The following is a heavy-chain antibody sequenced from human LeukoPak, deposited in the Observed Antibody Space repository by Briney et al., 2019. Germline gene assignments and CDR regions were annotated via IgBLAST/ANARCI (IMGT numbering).Heavy chain of an antibody. J-gene: IGHJ6*04. D-gene: IGHD3-10*02. CDR1: GFTFSDYY. CDR2: ISTSGSTM. Sequence: GGSLRLSCAASGFTFSDYYMSWIRQAPGKGLEWVSYISTSGSTMHYVDSVKGRFTISRDNAKNSLYLQMNSLRAEDTAVYYCAELGITMIGGVWGKGTTVTISS. V-gene: IGHV3-11*04. CDR3: AELGITMIGGV.